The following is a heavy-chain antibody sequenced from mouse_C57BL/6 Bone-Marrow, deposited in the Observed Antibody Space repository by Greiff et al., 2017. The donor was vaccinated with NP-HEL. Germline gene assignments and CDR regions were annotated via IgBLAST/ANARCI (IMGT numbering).Heavy chain of an antibody. J-gene: IGHJ1*03. V-gene: IGHV1-7*01. Sequence: VQLQQSGAELAKPGASVKLSCKASGYTFTSYWMHWVKQRPGQGLEWIGYINPSSGYTKYNQKFKDKATLTADQSSSTAYMQLSSLTYEDSAVYYCARRGIYYGNYVWYFDVWGTGTTVTVSS. CDR3: ARRGIYYGNYVWYFDV. CDR1: GYTFTSYW. D-gene: IGHD2-1*01. CDR2: INPSSGYT.